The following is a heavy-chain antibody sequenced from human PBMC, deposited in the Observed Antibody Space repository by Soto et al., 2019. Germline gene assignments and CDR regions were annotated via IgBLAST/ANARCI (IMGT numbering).Heavy chain of an antibody. Sequence: ASVKVSCKASGGTFSSYAISWVRQAPGQGLEWMGGIIPIFGTANYAQKFQGRVTITADESTSTAYMELSSLRSEDTAVYYCASITMVRGVLWYYGMDVWGQGTTVTVSS. D-gene: IGHD3-10*01. CDR2: IIPIFGTA. CDR3: ASITMVRGVLWYYGMDV. J-gene: IGHJ6*02. CDR1: GGTFSSYA. V-gene: IGHV1-69*13.